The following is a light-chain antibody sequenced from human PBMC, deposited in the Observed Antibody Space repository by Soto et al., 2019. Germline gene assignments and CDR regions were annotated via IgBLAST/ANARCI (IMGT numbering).Light chain of an antibody. CDR3: QSFDSSLSGWV. V-gene: IGLV1-40*01. CDR2: DNT. Sequence: QLVLTQPPSVSGAPGQRVTISCTGSSSNIGAGYDVHWYQQLPGTAPKPLIYDNTNRPSGVPDRFSGSKSGTSASLAITGLQAEDEADYYCQSFDSSLSGWVFGGGTKLTVL. J-gene: IGLJ3*02. CDR1: SSNIGAGYD.